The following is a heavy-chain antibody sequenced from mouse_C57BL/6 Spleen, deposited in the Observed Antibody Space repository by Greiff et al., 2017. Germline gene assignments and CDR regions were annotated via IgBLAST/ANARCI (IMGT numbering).Heavy chain of an antibody. V-gene: IGHV1-26*01. J-gene: IGHJ4*01. Sequence: EVQLQQSGPELVKPGASVKISCKASGYTFTDYYMNWVKQSHGKSLEWIGDINPNNGGTSYNQKFKGKATLTVDKSSSTAYMELRSLTSEDSAVYYCARSYYYGSPYAMDYWGQGTSVTVSS. CDR2: INPNNGGT. CDR1: GYTFTDYY. CDR3: ARSYYYGSPYAMDY. D-gene: IGHD1-1*01.